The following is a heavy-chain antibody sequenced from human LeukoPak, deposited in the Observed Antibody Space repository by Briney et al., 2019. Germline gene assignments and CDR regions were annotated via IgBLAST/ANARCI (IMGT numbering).Heavy chain of an antibody. V-gene: IGHV4-34*01. J-gene: IGHJ4*02. CDR1: GGSFSGYY. CDR3: ARLYGSGSYYSH. CDR2: INQSGST. D-gene: IGHD3-10*01. Sequence: SETLSLTCTVYGGSFSGYYWSWIRQPPGKGLEWIGEINQSGSTNYNPSLKSRVTISADTSKNQFSLKLNSMTAADTAVYYCARLYGSGSYYSHWGQGTLVTVSS.